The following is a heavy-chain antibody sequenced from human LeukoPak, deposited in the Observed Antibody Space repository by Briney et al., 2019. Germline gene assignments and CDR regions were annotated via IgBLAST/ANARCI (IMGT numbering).Heavy chain of an antibody. V-gene: IGHV4-59*01. Sequence: SETLSLTCTVPGGSISGYYWSWIRPPPGKGLEWIGYLSKSGNTDYSPSLKSRVTIFGDTSKNQFFLKLSSVTAADTAVYYCARARYVNSFYAFDIWGQGTLVTVSS. CDR3: ARARYVNSFYAFDI. CDR2: LSKSGNT. CDR1: GGSISGYY. J-gene: IGHJ3*02. D-gene: IGHD3-9*01.